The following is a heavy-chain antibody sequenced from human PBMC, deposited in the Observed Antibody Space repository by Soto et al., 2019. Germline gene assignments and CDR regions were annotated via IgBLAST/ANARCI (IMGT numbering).Heavy chain of an antibody. CDR2: IIPIFGTA. D-gene: IGHD1-26*01. CDR1: GGTFSSYA. J-gene: IGHJ4*02. Sequence: SVKVSCKASGGTFSSYATSWVRQAPGQGLEWMGGIIPIFGTANYAQKFQGRVTITADKSTSTAYMELSSLRSEDTAVYYCARESVSYQLLHGGFDYWGQGTLVTVSS. CDR3: ARESVSYQLLHGGFDY. V-gene: IGHV1-69*06.